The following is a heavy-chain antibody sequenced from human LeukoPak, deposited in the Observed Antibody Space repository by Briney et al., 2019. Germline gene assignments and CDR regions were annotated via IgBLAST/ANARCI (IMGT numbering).Heavy chain of an antibody. J-gene: IGHJ5*02. CDR3: ARQYYYDNNWFDP. CDR2: IYYSGST. Sequence: SETLSLTCTVSGGSISSSSYYWGWIRQPPGKGLEWIGSIYYSGSTYYNPSLKSRVTTSVDTSKNQFSLKLSSVTAADTAVYYCARQYYYDNNWFDPWGQGTLVTVSS. D-gene: IGHD3-22*01. V-gene: IGHV4-39*01. CDR1: GGSISSSSYY.